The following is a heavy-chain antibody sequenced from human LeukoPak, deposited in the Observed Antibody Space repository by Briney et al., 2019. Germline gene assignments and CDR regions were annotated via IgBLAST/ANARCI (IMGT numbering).Heavy chain of an antibody. V-gene: IGHV3-23*01. CDR3: PQDRTDYDEPGVH. D-gene: IGHD3-3*01. CDR2: IKENAGGT. Sequence: PGGSLRLSCAASGFTFSSFTMNWVRQAPGKGLDWVSTIKENAGGTYYADSVKGRFTISRDNSKNTLYLQMNSLRPEATAVYYCPQDRTDYDEPGVHWGQGTLVTVSS. J-gene: IGHJ4*02. CDR1: GFTFSSFT.